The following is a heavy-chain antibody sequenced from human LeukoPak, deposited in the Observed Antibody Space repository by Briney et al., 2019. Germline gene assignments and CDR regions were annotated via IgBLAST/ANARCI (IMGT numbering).Heavy chain of an antibody. CDR2: IYYSGST. J-gene: IGHJ1*01. V-gene: IGHV4-59*12. D-gene: IGHD1-7*01. CDR3: ARGSKLSQAEYFQH. CDR1: GGSISSYY. Sequence: SETLSLTCTVSGGSISSYYWSWIRQPPGKGLEWIGYIYYSGSTNYNPSLKSRVTISVDTSKNQFSLKLSSVTAADTAVYYCARGSKLSQAEYFQHWGQGTLVTVSS.